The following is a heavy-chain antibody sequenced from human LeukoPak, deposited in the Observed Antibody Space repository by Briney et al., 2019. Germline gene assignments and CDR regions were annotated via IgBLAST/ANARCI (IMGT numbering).Heavy chain of an antibody. D-gene: IGHD1-7*01. CDR2: IRSDGSNE. Sequence: GGSLRLSCAASRFTFSTHAMHWIRQGPGRGLEWVAFIRSDGSNENYADSVKGRFTISRDNSKNTLYLQMNSLRVEDTGVYYCATLSLPWNYNHCFDLWGQGTLVSISS. CDR3: ATLSLPWNYNHCFDL. CDR1: RFTFSTHA. V-gene: IGHV3-30*02. J-gene: IGHJ4*02.